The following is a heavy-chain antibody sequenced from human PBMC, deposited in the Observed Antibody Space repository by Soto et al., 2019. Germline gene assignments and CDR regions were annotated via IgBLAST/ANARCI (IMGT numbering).Heavy chain of an antibody. V-gene: IGHV1-69*01. CDR2: IIPIFGTA. J-gene: IGHJ4*02. CDR1: GGTFSSYA. D-gene: IGHD4-4*01. Sequence: QVQLVQSGAEVKKPGSSVKVSCKASGGTFSSYAISWVRQAPGQGLEWMGGIIPIFGTANYAQKFQGRVTITADESTRTAYMELTSLRSEDTAVYYCARNRVTTVTTYFAYWGREPWSPSPQ. CDR3: ARNRVTTVTTYFAY.